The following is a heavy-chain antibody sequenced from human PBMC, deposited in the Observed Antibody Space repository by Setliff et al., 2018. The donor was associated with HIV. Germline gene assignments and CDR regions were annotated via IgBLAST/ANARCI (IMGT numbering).Heavy chain of an antibody. V-gene: IGHV3-64*01. CDR2: ISSDGNIT. Sequence: GGSLRLSCVASGFTFSNYAMHWVRQAPGKGLEYVSAISSDGNITYYANSVKGRFTISRDNSKNTLYLQMGSLRAEDMAFYYCARVALRYSSGWYDYWGQGTLVTVSS. D-gene: IGHD6-19*01. CDR1: GFTFSNYA. J-gene: IGHJ4*02. CDR3: ARVALRYSSGWYDY.